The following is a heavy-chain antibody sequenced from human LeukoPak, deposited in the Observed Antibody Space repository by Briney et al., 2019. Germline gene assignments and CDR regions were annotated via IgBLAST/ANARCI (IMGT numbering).Heavy chain of an antibody. V-gene: IGHV1-69*05. Sequence: SVKVSCKASGGTFSSYGISWVRQAPEQGLEWLGGIISFFNMTNYAHKFQDRVTITTDESMSTVYMELSSLKSEDTAVYYCARDYSSSYYRYFESWGQGTLVTVSS. CDR1: GGTFSSYG. D-gene: IGHD3-22*01. J-gene: IGHJ4*02. CDR2: IISFFNMT. CDR3: ARDYSSSYYRYFES.